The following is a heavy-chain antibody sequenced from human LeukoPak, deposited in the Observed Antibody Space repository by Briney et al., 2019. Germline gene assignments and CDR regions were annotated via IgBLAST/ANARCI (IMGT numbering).Heavy chain of an antibody. CDR2: ISSSGSTI. CDR3: ARDYYDSSGYCLDY. Sequence: PGGSLRLSCAASGFTFSSYSMNWVRQAPGKGLEWVSYISSSGSTIYYADSVKGRFTISRDNAKNSLYLQMNSLRAEDTAVYYCARDYYDSSGYCLDYWGQGTLVTVSS. V-gene: IGHV3-48*04. CDR1: GFTFSSYS. J-gene: IGHJ4*02. D-gene: IGHD3-22*01.